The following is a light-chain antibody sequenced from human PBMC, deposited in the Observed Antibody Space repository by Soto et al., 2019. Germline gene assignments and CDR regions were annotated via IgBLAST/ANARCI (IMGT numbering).Light chain of an antibody. CDR1: SSDVGGSNY. V-gene: IGLV2-8*01. CDR2: EVS. J-gene: IGLJ2*01. Sequence: QSALTQPPSASGSPGQSVTISCTGTSSDVGGSNYVSWYQQHPGKAPKFMIYEVSKRPSGVPNRFSGSKSGNTASLTVSGLQAEDEADYYCTSYAGSNNLVFGGGTKPNVL. CDR3: TSYAGSNNLV.